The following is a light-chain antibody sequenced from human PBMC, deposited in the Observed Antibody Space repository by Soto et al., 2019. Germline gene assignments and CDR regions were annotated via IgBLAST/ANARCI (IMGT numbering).Light chain of an antibody. V-gene: IGLV2-14*01. CDR1: SRDVGGYNS. CDR2: DVS. Sequence: QSALTQPASVSGSPGLSIAISCTGTSRDVGGYNSVSWYQQQPGKVPKLMIYDVSNRPSGVSNRFSGSKSGNTASLTISGLQAEYEGDYYCSSYTTGGSYVFGTGTKVTVL. J-gene: IGLJ1*01. CDR3: SSYTTGGSYV.